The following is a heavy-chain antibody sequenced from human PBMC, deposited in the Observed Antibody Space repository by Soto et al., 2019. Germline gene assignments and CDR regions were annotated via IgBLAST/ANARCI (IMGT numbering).Heavy chain of an antibody. D-gene: IGHD3-10*01. CDR2: IKSKTDGETT. V-gene: IGHV3-15*07. CDR1: GFSFHDAW. Sequence: EVQLVESGGGLVKPGGSLRLSCAASGFSFHDAWMNWVRQAPGKGLEWVGRIKSKTDGETTDYAAPVKGRFSVSRDDSKNTLYLQMNSLKTEVTAVYYCTADLIGTYYSPYDYWGQGILVTVSS. CDR3: TADLIGTYYSPYDY. J-gene: IGHJ4*02.